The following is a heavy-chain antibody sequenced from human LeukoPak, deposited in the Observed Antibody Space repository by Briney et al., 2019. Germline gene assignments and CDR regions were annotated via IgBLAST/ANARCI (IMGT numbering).Heavy chain of an antibody. CDR1: GGTFSSYA. D-gene: IGHD3-22*01. CDR2: IIPIFGIA. V-gene: IGHV1-69*04. J-gene: IGHJ3*02. Sequence: SVKVSCKASGGTFSSYAISWVRQAPGQGLEWMVRIIPIFGIANYAQKFQGRVTITADKSTSTAYMELSSLRSEDTAVYYCARDSNHHYDSSGYSPDAFDIWGQGTMVTVSS. CDR3: ARDSNHHYDSSGYSPDAFDI.